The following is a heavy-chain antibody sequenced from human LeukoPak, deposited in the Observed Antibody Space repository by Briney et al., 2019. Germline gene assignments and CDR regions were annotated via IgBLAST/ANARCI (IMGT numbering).Heavy chain of an antibody. CDR1: GASIASANYY. J-gene: IGHJ5*02. CDR2: IYYSGGT. Sequence: SETLSLTCAVSGASIASANYYWGWIRQPPGRGLEWIGTIYYSGGTYYNPSLKSRVTISLDTSMNKFYLRLTSVTAADTAVYYCARCYSSSSYGWFDPWGQGTLVTVSS. CDR3: ARCYSSSSYGWFDP. V-gene: IGHV4-39*07. D-gene: IGHD6-6*01.